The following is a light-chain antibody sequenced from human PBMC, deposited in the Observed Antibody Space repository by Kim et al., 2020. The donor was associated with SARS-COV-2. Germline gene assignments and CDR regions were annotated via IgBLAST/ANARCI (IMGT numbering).Light chain of an antibody. Sequence: GPSISISCTGTSSNICSYNYVSWHQQHPGKAPKLMIYDVNKRPSGISSRFSGSKSGSTASLTISGLQAEDEADYYCSSFTTRSTLVFGGGTKVTVL. J-gene: IGLJ3*02. CDR3: SSFTTRSTLV. V-gene: IGLV2-14*03. CDR2: DVN. CDR1: SSNICSYNY.